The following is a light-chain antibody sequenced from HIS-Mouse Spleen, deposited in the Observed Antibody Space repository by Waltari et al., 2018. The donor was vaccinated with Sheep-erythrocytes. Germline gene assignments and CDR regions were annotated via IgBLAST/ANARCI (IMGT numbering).Light chain of an antibody. Sequence: SSEPTQPPSVSVSPGQTARNTCTGDALPRKYAYWYQQKSGQAPVLVIYEDSKRPSGIPERFSGSSSGTMATLTISGAQVEDEADYYCYSTDSSGNHRVFGGGTKLTVL. CDR2: EDS. J-gene: IGLJ2*01. CDR1: ALPRKY. V-gene: IGLV3-10*01. CDR3: YSTDSSGNHRV.